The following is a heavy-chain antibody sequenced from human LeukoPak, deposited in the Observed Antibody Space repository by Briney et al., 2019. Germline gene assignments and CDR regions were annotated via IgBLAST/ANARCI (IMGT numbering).Heavy chain of an antibody. V-gene: IGHV4-59*01. CDR3: ARDGVSALNLYSDL. D-gene: IGHD3-3*01. CDR1: GGSISSYY. J-gene: IGHJ2*01. Sequence: SETLSLTCIVSGGSISSYYWSWIRQPPGKGLEWIGSIYYSGSTDYNPSLKSRVIISVDTSKNQFSLSLISVTAADTAVYYCARDGVSALNLYSDLWGRGTLVTVSS. CDR2: IYYSGST.